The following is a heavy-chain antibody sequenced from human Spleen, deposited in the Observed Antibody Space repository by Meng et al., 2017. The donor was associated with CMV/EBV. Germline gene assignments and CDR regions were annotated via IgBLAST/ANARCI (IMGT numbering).Heavy chain of an antibody. CDR2: IDPKSGGT. J-gene: IGHJ5*02. Sequence: CKTSGYTFSGPYIHWVRQAPGQGLEWMGRIDPKSGGTKYAQKFQGRVTMTRDTSITAAYMEVNRLRSDDTAVYYCARQRVVATFFDPWGQGTLVTVSS. CDR3: ARQRVVATFFDP. CDR1: GYTFSGPY. D-gene: IGHD5-12*01. V-gene: IGHV1-2*06.